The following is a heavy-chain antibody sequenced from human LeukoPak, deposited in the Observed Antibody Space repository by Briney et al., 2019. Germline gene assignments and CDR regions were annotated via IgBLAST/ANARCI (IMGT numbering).Heavy chain of an antibody. CDR2: IYYSGST. CDR3: AREGKITMVRGVIRYYYMDV. D-gene: IGHD3-10*01. V-gene: IGHV4-39*07. CDR1: GGSISSSSYN. J-gene: IGHJ6*03. Sequence: PSETLSLTCSVSGGSISSSSYNWCWIRQPPGKGLEWIGNIYYSGSTYYNPSLKSRVTISVDTSKNQFSLKLSSVTAADTAVYYCAREGKITMVRGVIRYYYMDVWGKGTTVTISS.